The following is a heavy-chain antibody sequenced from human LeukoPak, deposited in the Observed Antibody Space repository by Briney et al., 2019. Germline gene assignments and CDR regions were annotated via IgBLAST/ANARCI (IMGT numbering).Heavy chain of an antibody. CDR3: ARDLTHRRNYDNSGYQIVPAF. D-gene: IGHD3-22*01. J-gene: IGHJ4*02. Sequence: ASVKVSCKASGGTFNSYAISWVRQARGQGLEWMGWICGYNGNTKYVQKFQGRVTMTTDTSASTAYMELRSLRSDDTAVYYCARDLTHRRNYDNSGYQIVPAFWGQGTLVTVSS. CDR1: GGTFNSYA. CDR2: ICGYNGNT. V-gene: IGHV1-18*01.